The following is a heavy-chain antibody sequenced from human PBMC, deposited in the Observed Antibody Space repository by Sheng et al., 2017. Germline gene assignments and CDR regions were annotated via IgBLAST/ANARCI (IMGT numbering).Heavy chain of an antibody. Sequence: QVQLQQWGAGLLKPSETLSLTCAVYGGSFSGYYWSWIRQPPGKGLEWIGEINHSGSTNYNPSLKSRVTISVDTSKNQFSLKLSSVTAADTAVYYCASGHNWNDFLFDYWGQGTLVTVSS. V-gene: IGHV4-34*01. J-gene: IGHJ4*02. CDR2: INHSGST. D-gene: IGHD1-20*01. CDR3: ASGHNWNDFLFDY. CDR1: GGSFSGYY.